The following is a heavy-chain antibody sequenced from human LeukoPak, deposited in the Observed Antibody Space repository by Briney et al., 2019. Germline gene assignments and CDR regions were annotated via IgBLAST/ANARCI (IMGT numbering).Heavy chain of an antibody. J-gene: IGHJ3*01. CDR3: ARDGDAVSAATAGAFDL. CDR1: AVSISSGNFY. Sequence: PSETLSLTCTVSAVSISSGNFYWSWIRQSAGKGLEWIGHVYSTGNTKYNPSLKSRVTISADTSKNQISLRLRSVTAADTAMFYCARDGDAVSAATAGAFDLWGRGTMVTVSS. CDR2: VYSTGNT. V-gene: IGHV4-61*09. D-gene: IGHD2-15*01.